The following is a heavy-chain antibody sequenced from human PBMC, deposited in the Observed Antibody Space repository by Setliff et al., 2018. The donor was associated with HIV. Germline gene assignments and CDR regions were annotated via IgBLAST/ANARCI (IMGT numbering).Heavy chain of an antibody. CDR3: ARHFRYPGIAVAGIDY. CDR1: GGSSSSSSFY. D-gene: IGHD6-19*01. Sequence: SETLSLTCTVSGGSSSSSSFYWSWIRQPPGKGLEWIGSIYYSGNTYYNPSLKSRVTISVDTSKNQFSLKLSSVTAADTAVYYCARHFRYPGIAVAGIDYWGQGTLVTVSS. V-gene: IGHV4-39*01. CDR2: IYYSGNT. J-gene: IGHJ4*01.